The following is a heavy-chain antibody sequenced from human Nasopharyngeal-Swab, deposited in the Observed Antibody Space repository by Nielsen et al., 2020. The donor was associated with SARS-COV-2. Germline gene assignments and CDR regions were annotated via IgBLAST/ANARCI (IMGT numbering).Heavy chain of an antibody. CDR3: TRCGSGCYSGRDY. V-gene: IGHV3-73*01. Sequence: GESLKISCAASGFTFSDSAIHWVRQASGKGLEWVGRVRSKGNNYATAYSASVKGRFIIFRDDPTNTAYLQMNSLKTEDTAMYYCTRCGSGCYSGRDYWGQGTLVTVSS. J-gene: IGHJ4*02. CDR1: GFTFSDSA. CDR2: VRSKGNNYAT. D-gene: IGHD2-15*01.